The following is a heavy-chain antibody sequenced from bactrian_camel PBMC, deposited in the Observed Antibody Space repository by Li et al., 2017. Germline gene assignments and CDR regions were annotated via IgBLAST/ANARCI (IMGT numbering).Heavy chain of an antibody. V-gene: IGHV3S6*01. CDR1: GFNEKTYC. CDR3: TRGASY. J-gene: IGHJ4*01. Sequence: HVQLVESGGGSVQPGGSLRLSCEGPGFNEKTYCVGWFRQAPGKGLEWVSSIYSDGSDTYYADSVKGRFTASRDNRKNTVYLQMDSLKSEDTALCYCTRGASYWGQGTQVTVS. CDR2: IYSDGSDT.